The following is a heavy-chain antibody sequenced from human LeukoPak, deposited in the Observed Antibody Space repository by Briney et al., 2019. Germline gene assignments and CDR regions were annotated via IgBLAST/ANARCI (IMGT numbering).Heavy chain of an antibody. CDR3: AALLTTDY. CDR1: GFTFSSYS. V-gene: IGHV3-48*01. Sequence: RAGGSLRLSCAASGFTFSSYSMNWVRQAPGKGLEWVSYISSSGSTIYYADSVKGRFTISRDNAKNSLYLQMNSLRAEDTAVYYCAALLTTDYWGQGTLVTVSS. J-gene: IGHJ4*02. D-gene: IGHD4-11*01. CDR2: ISSSGSTI.